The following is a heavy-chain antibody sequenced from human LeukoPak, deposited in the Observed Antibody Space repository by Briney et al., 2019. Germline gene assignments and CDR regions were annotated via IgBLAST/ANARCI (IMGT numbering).Heavy chain of an antibody. D-gene: IGHD2-2*01. J-gene: IGHJ6*03. V-gene: IGHV1-69*13. CDR3: ARGPTKYRLYYYYMDV. CDR2: IIPIFGTA. Sequence: ASVKVSCKAFGGTFSSYAISWVRQAPGQGLEWMGGIIPIFGTANYAQKFQGRVTITADESTSTAYMELSSLRSEDTAVYYCARGPTKYRLYYYYMDVWGKGTTVTVSS. CDR1: GGTFSSYA.